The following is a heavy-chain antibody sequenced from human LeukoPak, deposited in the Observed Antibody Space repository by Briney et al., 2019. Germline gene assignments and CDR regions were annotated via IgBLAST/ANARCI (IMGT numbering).Heavy chain of an antibody. V-gene: IGHV3-21*01. Sequence: PGGSLRLSCAASGFTFSSYSMNWVRQAPGKGREWVSSISSSSSYIYYADSVKGRFTISRDNAKNSLYLQMNSLRAEDTAVYYCARGGRRDLGYCSSTSCYAQYYFDYWGQGTLVTVSS. J-gene: IGHJ4*02. CDR3: ARGGRRDLGYCSSTSCYAQYYFDY. CDR2: ISSSSSYI. D-gene: IGHD2-2*01. CDR1: GFTFSSYS.